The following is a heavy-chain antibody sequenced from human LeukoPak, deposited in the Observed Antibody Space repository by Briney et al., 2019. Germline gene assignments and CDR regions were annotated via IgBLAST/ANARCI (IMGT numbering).Heavy chain of an antibody. CDR3: ATVGEYSSGWYYY. J-gene: IGHJ4*02. CDR2: MSPNSGNT. D-gene: IGHD6-19*01. CDR1: GYTFTSYD. Sequence: ASVKVSCKASGYTFTSYDINWVRQATGQGLEWLGWMSPNSGNTGYAQKFQGRVTMTEDTSTDTAYMELSSLRSEDTAVYYCATVGEYSSGWYYYWGQGTLVTVSS. V-gene: IGHV1-8*02.